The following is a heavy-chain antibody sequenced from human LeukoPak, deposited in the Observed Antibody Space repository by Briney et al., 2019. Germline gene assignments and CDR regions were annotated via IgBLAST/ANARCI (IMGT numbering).Heavy chain of an antibody. Sequence: GGSLRLSCAASGFTFSSYEMNWVRQAPGKGLEWVSYISSSGSTIYYADSVKGRFTISRDNAKNSLYLQMNSLRAEDTAVYYCAKDRDYYDSSGYSDWGQGTLVTVSS. CDR1: GFTFSSYE. D-gene: IGHD3-22*01. V-gene: IGHV3-48*03. CDR2: ISSSGSTI. J-gene: IGHJ4*02. CDR3: AKDRDYYDSSGYSD.